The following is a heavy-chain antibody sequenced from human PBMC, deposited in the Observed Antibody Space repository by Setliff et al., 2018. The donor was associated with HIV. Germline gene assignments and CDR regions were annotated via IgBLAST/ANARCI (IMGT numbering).Heavy chain of an antibody. CDR2: IYYSGDS. V-gene: IGHV4-59*08. CDR3: ARFARDPTD. CDR1: GASITSSY. J-gene: IGHJ4*02. Sequence: SETLSLTCTVSGASITSSYWTWIRQSPGRGLEYLGYIYYSGDSNYGPSLKSRLSMSLDASTSQFSLRLNSLTAADTAMYYCARFARDPTDWGRGILVTVSS.